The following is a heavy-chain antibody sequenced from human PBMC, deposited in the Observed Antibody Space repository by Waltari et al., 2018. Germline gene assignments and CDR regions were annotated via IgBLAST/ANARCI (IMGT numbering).Heavy chain of an antibody. J-gene: IGHJ5*02. Sequence: QLQLQESGPGLVKPSETLSLTCTVSGGSISSSSYYWGWIRQPPGKGLEWIGSIYYSGSTYYNPSLKSRVTISVDTSKNQFSLKLSSVTAAVTAVYYCATLQYYYDSSGYLIQGWCDPWGQGTLVTVSS. CDR2: IYYSGST. D-gene: IGHD3-22*01. CDR1: GGSISSSSYY. CDR3: ATLQYYYDSSGYLIQGWCDP. V-gene: IGHV4-39*01.